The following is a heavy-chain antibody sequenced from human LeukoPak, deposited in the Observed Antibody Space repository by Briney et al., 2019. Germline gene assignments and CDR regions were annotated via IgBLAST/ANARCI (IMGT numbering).Heavy chain of an antibody. J-gene: IGHJ5*02. Sequence: GGSLTLSCVASGFTLSTYSMNWVRQPPGKGLEWVSSISSLGTHINYADSVKGRFTVSRDNAKNSLYLQMDSLRAEDTAFYYCARDYDYANWFDPWGQGSLVTVSS. D-gene: IGHD4/OR15-4a*01. CDR2: ISSLGTHI. CDR3: ARDYDYANWFDP. CDR1: GFTLSTYS. V-gene: IGHV3-21*01.